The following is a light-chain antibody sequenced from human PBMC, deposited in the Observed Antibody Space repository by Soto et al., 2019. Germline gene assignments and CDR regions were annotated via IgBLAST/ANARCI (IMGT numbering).Light chain of an antibody. J-gene: IGLJ2*01. CDR1: SSDVGGYNY. V-gene: IGLV2-14*01. Sequence: QSVLTQPASVSGSPGQSITISCTGTSSDVGGYNYVSWYQQHPGKAPKLMIYDVSNRPSGVSNRFSGAKSGNTASLTISGFQAEDEADDSCSSYTSSSTYVVFGGGTKLTV. CDR2: DVS. CDR3: SSYTSSSTYVV.